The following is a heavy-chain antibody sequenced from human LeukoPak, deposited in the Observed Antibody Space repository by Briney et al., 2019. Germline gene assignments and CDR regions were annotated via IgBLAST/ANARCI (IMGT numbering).Heavy chain of an antibody. CDR2: ISTSSSYI. J-gene: IGHJ6*04. D-gene: IGHD3-10*02. V-gene: IGHV3-21*01. Sequence: GGSLRLSCAASGFTFSSHNMNWVRQAPGKGLEWVSSISTSSSYIYYADSVKGRFTISRDNAKNSLYLQMNSLRAEDTAVYYCAELGITMIGGVWGKGTTVTISS. CDR3: AELGITMIGGV. CDR1: GFTFSSHN.